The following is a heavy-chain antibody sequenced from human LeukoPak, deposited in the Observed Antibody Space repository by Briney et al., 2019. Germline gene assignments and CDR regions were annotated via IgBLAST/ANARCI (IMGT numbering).Heavy chain of an antibody. CDR2: IYYSGSA. V-gene: IGHV4-59*01. CDR1: GGSISGYY. J-gene: IGHJ5*02. CDR3: ARATDASSGYFWFDP. Sequence: PSETLSLTCSVSGGSISGYYWSWIRQSPGKGLEWIDYIYYSGSANYNPPLKSRVTISVDTSKNQFSLKLSSVTAADTAMYYCARATDASSGYFWFDPWGQGTLVTVSS. D-gene: IGHD3-22*01.